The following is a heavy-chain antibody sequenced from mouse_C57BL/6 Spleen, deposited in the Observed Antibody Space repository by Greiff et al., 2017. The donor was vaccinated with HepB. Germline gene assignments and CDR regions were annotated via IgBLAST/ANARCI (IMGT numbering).Heavy chain of an antibody. D-gene: IGHD1-1*01. J-gene: IGHJ2*01. Sequence: EVQLQQSGPELVKPGASVKISCKASGYTFTDYYMNWVKQSHGKSLEWIGDINPNNGGTSYNQKFKGKATLTVDKSSSTAYMELRSLTSEDSAVYYCAQEGLLRYFDYWGQGTTLTVSS. CDR2: INPNNGGT. V-gene: IGHV1-26*01. CDR3: AQEGLLRYFDY. CDR1: GYTFTDYY.